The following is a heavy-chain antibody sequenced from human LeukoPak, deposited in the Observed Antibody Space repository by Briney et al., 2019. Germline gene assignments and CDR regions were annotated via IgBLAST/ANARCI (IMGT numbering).Heavy chain of an antibody. CDR3: ARASRTAGWFDP. CDR2: INPSGGST. V-gene: IGHV1-46*01. CDR1: GYTFTSYY. J-gene: IGHJ5*02. Sequence: GASVKVSCKASGYTFTSYYMHWVRQAPGQGLEWMGIINPSGGSTSYAQKFQGRVTMTRDTTTSTVYMELSSLRSEDTAVYYCARASRTAGWFDPWGQGTLVTVSS.